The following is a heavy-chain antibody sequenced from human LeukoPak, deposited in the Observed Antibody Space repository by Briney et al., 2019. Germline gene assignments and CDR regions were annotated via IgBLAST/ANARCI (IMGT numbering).Heavy chain of an antibody. CDR1: GGTFSSYA. D-gene: IGHD5-24*01. V-gene: IGHV1-69*05. CDR3: ARGGGWLQGDAFDI. Sequence: SVKVSCKASGGTFSSYAISWVRQAPGQGLEWMGGIIPIFGTANYAQKFQGRVTITTDESTSTAYMELSSLRSEDTAVYYCARGGGWLQGDAFDIWGQGTMVTVSS. CDR2: IIPIFGTA. J-gene: IGHJ3*02.